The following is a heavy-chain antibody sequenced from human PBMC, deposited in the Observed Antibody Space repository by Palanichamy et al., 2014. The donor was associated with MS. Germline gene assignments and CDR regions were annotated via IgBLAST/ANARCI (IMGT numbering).Heavy chain of an antibody. CDR1: GGSFSGFY. J-gene: IGHJ4*02. V-gene: IGHV4-34*01. CDR3: ARGRENYYGLGSCFDY. CDR2: INPSGSA. D-gene: IGHD3-10*01. Sequence: QVQLQQWGAGLLKPSETLSLTCAVYGGSFSGFYWSWIRQPPGKGLEWIGEINPSGSANYNPSLKSRLTISVDMSKNQFSLNLSSVTAADTAMYFCARGRENYYGLGSCFDYWGQGTPVTVSS.